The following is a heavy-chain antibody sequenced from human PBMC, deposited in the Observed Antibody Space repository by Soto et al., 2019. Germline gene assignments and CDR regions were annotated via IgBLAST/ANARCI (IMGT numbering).Heavy chain of an antibody. D-gene: IGHD6-13*01. CDR1: GGSISSSSYY. CDR3: ARHVSESSSWPTVAYYYYGMDV. Sequence: QLQLQESGPGLVKPSETLSLTCTVSGGSISSSSYYWGWIRQPPGKGLEWIGRIYYSGSTYYNPSLKSRVTISVDTSKNQFSLKLSSVTAADTAVYYCARHVSESSSWPTVAYYYYGMDVWGQGTTVTVSS. J-gene: IGHJ6*02. CDR2: IYYSGST. V-gene: IGHV4-39*01.